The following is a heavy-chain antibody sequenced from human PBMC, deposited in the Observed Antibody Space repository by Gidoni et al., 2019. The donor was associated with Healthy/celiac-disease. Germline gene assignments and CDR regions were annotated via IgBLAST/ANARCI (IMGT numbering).Heavy chain of an antibody. CDR1: VFTFISYA. CDR3: ANPKGQIPPWIQLWSQYYYYGMDV. D-gene: IGHD5-18*01. V-gene: IGHV3-23*04. CDR2: ISGSGGST. Sequence: EVQLVESVVGLAQPGGSLRLSCAASVFTFISYAMSCVRQAPGKGLEWVSAISGSGGSTYYADSVKGRFTISRDNSKNTLYLQMNSLRAEDTAVYYCANPKGQIPPWIQLWSQYYYYGMDVWGQGTTVTVSS. J-gene: IGHJ6*02.